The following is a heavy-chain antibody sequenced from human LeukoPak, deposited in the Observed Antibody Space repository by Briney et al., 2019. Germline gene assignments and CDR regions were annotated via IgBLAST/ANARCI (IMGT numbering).Heavy chain of an antibody. CDR1: DGSISSYY. V-gene: IGHV4-59*01. CDR3: ARVPPGPGSTFWFAP. D-gene: IGHD5-12*01. CDR2: IYYSGST. Sequence: SETLSLTCSVSDGSISSYYWSWIRQPPGKGLEWIGYIYYSGSTNYNPSLKSRVTISVDTSKNHFSLKLSSLTAADTAVYYCARVPPGPGSTFWFAPWGQGTLVTVSS. J-gene: IGHJ5*02.